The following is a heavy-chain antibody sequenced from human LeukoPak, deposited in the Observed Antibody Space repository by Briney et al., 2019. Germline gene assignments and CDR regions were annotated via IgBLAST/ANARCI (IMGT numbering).Heavy chain of an antibody. CDR3: VRDPARLGELSLYGSYYFDY. V-gene: IGHV3-11*01. D-gene: IGHD3-16*02. CDR2: ISSSGSTI. CDR1: GFTFSDYY. J-gene: IGHJ4*02. Sequence: GGSLRLSCAASGFTFSDYYMSWIRQAPGKGLEWISYISSSGSTIYYADSVKGRFTISRDNAKNSLYLQMNSLRAEDTAVYYCVRDPARLGELSLYGSYYFDYWGQGTLVTVSS.